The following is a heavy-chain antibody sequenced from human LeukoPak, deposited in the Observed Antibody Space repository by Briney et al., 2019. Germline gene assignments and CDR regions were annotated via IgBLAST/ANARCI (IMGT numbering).Heavy chain of an antibody. D-gene: IGHD6-19*01. J-gene: IGHJ4*02. CDR2: IIPIFGTA. Sequence: ASVKVSCKASGGTFSSYAISWVRQAPGQGLEWMGRIIPIFGTANYAQKFQGRVTITTDESTSTAYMELSSLRPEDTAVYYCARNPMGTHYSSGWYGLDYWGQGTLVTVSS. V-gene: IGHV1-69*05. CDR1: GGTFSSYA. CDR3: ARNPMGTHYSSGWYGLDY.